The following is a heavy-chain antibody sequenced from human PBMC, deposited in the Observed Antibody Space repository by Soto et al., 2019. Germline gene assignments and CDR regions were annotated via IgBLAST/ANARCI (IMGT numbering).Heavy chain of an antibody. D-gene: IGHD3-16*01. CDR1: GGSISSYY. CDR2: IYYSGST. J-gene: IGHJ6*02. Sequence: PSETLSLTCTVSGGSISSYYCSWIRQPPGKGLEWIGYIYYSGSTNYNPSLKSRVAISVDTSRNQFYLNLRSVTAADTAMYYCARAMGDWGTYYYYYGVDVWGQGTTVTVSS. V-gene: IGHV4-59*01. CDR3: ARAMGDWGTYYYYYGVDV.